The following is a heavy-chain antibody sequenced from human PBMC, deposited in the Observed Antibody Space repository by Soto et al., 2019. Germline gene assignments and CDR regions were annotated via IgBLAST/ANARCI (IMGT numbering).Heavy chain of an antibody. CDR2: INHSGST. V-gene: IGHV4-34*01. D-gene: IGHD4-17*01. CDR3: ARGLMTTVTTRYYYGMDV. CDR1: GGSFSGYY. J-gene: IGHJ6*02. Sequence: SETLSLTCAVYGGSFSGYYWSWIRQPPGKGLEWIGEINHSGSTNYNPSLKSRVTISVDTSKNQLSLKLSSVTAADTAVYYCARGLMTTVTTRYYYGMDVWGQGTTVTSP.